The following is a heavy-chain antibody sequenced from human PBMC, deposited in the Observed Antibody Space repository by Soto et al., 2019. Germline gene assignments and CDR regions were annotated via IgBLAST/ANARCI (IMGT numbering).Heavy chain of an antibody. Sequence: SQTLSLTCAISGDSVSSNSAAWNWIRQSPSRGLEWLGRTYYRSKWYNDYAVYVKSRITINPDTSKNQFSLKLNSVTPEDTAVYYCAREMRVYSSSWPSFDYWGQGTLVTVSS. D-gene: IGHD6-13*01. CDR3: AREMRVYSSSWPSFDY. V-gene: IGHV6-1*01. CDR1: GDSVSSNSAA. J-gene: IGHJ4*02. CDR2: TYYRSKWYN.